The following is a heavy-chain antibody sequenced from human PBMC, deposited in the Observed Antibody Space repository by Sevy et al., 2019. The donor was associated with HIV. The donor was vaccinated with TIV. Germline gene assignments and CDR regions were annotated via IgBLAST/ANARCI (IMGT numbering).Heavy chain of an antibody. J-gene: IGHJ3*02. CDR3: SRDRGPAAISDAFDI. V-gene: IGHV1-69*13. D-gene: IGHD2-2*02. CDR1: GGNLHNYG. CDR2: LIPIFRTS. Sequence: ASVKVSCKASGGNLHNYGINWVRQAPGQGLEWVGGLIPIFRTSTYAQNFRGRITFAADEATSTFYLEMSSLRADDTAVYYCSRDRGPAAISDAFDIWGQGTMVTVSS.